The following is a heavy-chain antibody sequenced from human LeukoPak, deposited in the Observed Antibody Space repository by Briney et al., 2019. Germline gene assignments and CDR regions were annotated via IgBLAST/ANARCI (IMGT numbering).Heavy chain of an antibody. V-gene: IGHV4-39*07. D-gene: IGHD5-24*01. CDR2: IYYSGST. CDR3: AREGRDGYNYGY. CDR1: GGSISSSSYY. J-gene: IGHJ4*02. Sequence: PSETLSLTCTVSGGSISSSSYYWGWIRQPPGKGLEWIGNIYYSGSTYYNPSLKSRVTISVDTSKNQFSLKLSSVTAADTAVYYCAREGRDGYNYGYWGQGTLVTVSS.